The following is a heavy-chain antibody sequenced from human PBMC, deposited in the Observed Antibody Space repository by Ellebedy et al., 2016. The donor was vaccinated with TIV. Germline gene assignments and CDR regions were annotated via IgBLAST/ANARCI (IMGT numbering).Heavy chain of an antibody. V-gene: IGHV3-7*01. CDR1: GFTFSSYW. Sequence: GESLKISCAASGFTFSSYWMSWVRQAPGKGLEWVANIKQDGSEKYYVDSVKGRFTISRDNAKNSLYLQMTSLRAEDTAVYYCARAHFDWLLFFDYWGQGTLVTVSS. D-gene: IGHD3-9*01. CDR3: ARAHFDWLLFFDY. J-gene: IGHJ4*02. CDR2: IKQDGSEK.